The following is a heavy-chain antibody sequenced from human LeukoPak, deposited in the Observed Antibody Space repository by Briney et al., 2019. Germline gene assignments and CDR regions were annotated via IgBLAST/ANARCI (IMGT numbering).Heavy chain of an antibody. CDR1: GFSFNNYA. J-gene: IGHJ4*02. V-gene: IGHV3-23*01. Sequence: GGSLRLSCAASGFSFNNYAMSWVRQAPGKGLEWVSAISTTGGSTYYADSVKGRFAVSRDNSKNTLSLQMDSLRVEDTALYYCAKDWTTVVTPKGYYFDSWGQGTLVTVSS. D-gene: IGHD4-23*01. CDR3: AKDWTTVVTPKGYYFDS. CDR2: ISTTGGST.